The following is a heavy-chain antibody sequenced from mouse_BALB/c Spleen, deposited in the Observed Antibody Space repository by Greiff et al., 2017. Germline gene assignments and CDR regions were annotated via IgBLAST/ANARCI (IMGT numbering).Heavy chain of an antibody. CDR3: ARDGYYYCDY. V-gene: IGHV3-2*02. Sequence: VQLQQSGPGLVKPSQSLSLTCTVTGYSITSDYAWNWIRQFPGNKLEWMGYISYSGSTSYNPSLKSRISITRDTSKNQFFLQLNSVTTEDTATYYWARDGYYYCDYWGQGTTLTVSS. D-gene: IGHD2-3*01. J-gene: IGHJ2*01. CDR2: ISYSGST. CDR1: GYSITSDYA.